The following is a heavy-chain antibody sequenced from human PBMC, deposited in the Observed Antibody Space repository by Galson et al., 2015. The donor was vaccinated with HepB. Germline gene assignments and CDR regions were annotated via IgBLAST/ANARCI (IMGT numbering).Heavy chain of an antibody. D-gene: IGHD6-19*01. CDR2: ISYDGSNK. J-gene: IGHJ4*02. CDR3: AKDPYLYSALAGTMAGFDY. Sequence: RLSCAAPGFTFSNYGMHWVRQAPGKGLEWVAVISYDGSNKYYADSVKGRFTISRDNSKNTLYLQMNSLRAEDTALYYCAKDPYLYSALAGTMAGFDYWGQGTLVTVSS. CDR1: GFTFSNYG. V-gene: IGHV3-30*18.